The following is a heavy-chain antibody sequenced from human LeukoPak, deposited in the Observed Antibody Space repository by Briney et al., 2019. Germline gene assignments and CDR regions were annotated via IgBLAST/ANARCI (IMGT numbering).Heavy chain of an antibody. V-gene: IGHV4-59*02. J-gene: IGHJ4*02. Sequence: PSETLSLTCVVSGGSVGGYYWGWIRQPPGRGLEWIGYVYYSGSTNYNPSFKSRITISVDTSRNQFSLQLSSVTAADTAVYYCARIHRYCSGGACYVLDNWGQGTLVAVSS. CDR2: VYYSGST. CDR1: GGSVGGYY. CDR3: ARIHRYCSGGACYVLDN. D-gene: IGHD2-15*01.